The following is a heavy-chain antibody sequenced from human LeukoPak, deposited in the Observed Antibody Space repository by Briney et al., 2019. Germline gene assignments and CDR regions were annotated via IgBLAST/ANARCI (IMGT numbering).Heavy chain of an antibody. D-gene: IGHD6-13*01. CDR2: IKYDGDEE. Sequence: GGSLRLSCAASGFTFSDYWMSWMRQAPGKGLEWVANIKYDGDEEYYVDSVKGRFTISRDNAKSSLYLQLNSLRVEDTAVYYCKSGGAAPGSFDNWGQGTLVTVFS. V-gene: IGHV3-7*01. J-gene: IGHJ4*02. CDR3: KSGGAAPGSFDN. CDR1: GFTFSDYW.